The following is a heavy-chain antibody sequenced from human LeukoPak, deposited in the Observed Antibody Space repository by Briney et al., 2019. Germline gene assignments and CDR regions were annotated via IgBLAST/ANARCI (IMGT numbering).Heavy chain of an antibody. D-gene: IGHD6-13*01. J-gene: IGHJ2*01. V-gene: IGHV4-34*01. CDR3: ARVAAAAGNWYFDL. Sequence: SETLSLTCAVSGGSFSGYYWSWIRQPPGKGLEWIGEINHSGSTNYNPSLKSRVTISVDTSKNQFSLKLSSVTAADTAVYYCARVAAAAGNWYFDLWGRGTLVTVSS. CDR1: GGSFSGYY. CDR2: INHSGST.